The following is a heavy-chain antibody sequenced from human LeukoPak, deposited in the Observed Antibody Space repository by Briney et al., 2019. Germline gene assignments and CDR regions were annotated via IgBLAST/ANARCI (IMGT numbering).Heavy chain of an antibody. J-gene: IGHJ6*03. CDR1: AYSITNGHY. Sequence: SETLSLTCTVSAYSITNGHYWGWIRQSPGKGLEWIGSIYHTGSSYYNPSLKSRVTISVDTSKNQFSLKLSSVTAADTAVYYCARVYTGSSWDYYYYMDVWGKGTTVTVSS. CDR2: IYHTGSS. CDR3: ARVYTGSSWDYYYYMDV. V-gene: IGHV4-38-2*02. D-gene: IGHD6-13*01.